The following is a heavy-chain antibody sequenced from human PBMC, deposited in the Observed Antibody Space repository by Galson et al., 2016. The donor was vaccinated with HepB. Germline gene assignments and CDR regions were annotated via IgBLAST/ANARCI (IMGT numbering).Heavy chain of an antibody. CDR2: ISGSGGGA. CDR1: GFTFRSCG. J-gene: IGHJ6*02. Sequence: SLRLSCAASGFTFRSCGMNWVRQAPGKGLEWVSGISGSGGGAYYGDSVKGRFTISRDNSKNTLHLQINSLRAEDTAVYYCAKEGRLGDGLDVWGQGTTVTVSS. D-gene: IGHD3-10*01. CDR3: AKEGRLGDGLDV. V-gene: IGHV3-23*01.